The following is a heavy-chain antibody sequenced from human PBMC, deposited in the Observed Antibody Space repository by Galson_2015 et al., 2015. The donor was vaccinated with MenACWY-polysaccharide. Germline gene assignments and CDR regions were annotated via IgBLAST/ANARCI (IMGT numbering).Heavy chain of an antibody. J-gene: IGHJ4*02. Sequence: SVKVSCKASGFTLTSYAVNWVRQARGQRLEWVGWIIANSGRTEYAQKFQGRVTITRTTSKSTAYMELRSLRSEDTAVYYCARGHIAVPDIDYWGQGTLVTV. CDR1: GFTLTSYA. D-gene: IGHD2-21*01. CDR3: ARGHIAVPDIDY. CDR2: IIANSGRT. V-gene: IGHV1-8*01.